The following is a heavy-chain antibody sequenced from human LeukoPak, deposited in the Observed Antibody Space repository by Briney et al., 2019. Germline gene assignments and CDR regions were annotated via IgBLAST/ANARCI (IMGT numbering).Heavy chain of an antibody. J-gene: IGHJ4*02. D-gene: IGHD4-23*01. CDR1: GGSISSYY. Sequence: SETLSLTCTVSGGSISSYYWSWIRQPPGKGLEWIGDIYYSGSTNYNPSLKSRVTISVDTSKNQFSLKLSPVTAADTAVYYCARVGVDYSGNIIKYFFDYWGQGTLVTVSS. CDR2: IYYSGST. V-gene: IGHV4-59*01. CDR3: ARVGVDYSGNIIKYFFDY.